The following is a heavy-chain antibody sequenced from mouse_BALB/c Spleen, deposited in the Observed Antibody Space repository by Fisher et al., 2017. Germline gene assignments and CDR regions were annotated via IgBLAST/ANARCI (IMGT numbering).Heavy chain of an antibody. D-gene: IGHD1-1*01. J-gene: IGHJ4*01. Sequence: KFKGKAKLTAVTSSSTAYMQLSSLTSEDSAVYYCARKLRGDYYAIDYWGQGTSVTVSS. CDR3: ARKLRGDYYAIDY. V-gene: IGHV1-63*02.